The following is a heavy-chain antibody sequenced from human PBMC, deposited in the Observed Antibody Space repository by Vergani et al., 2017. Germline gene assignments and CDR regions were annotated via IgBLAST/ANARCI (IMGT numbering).Heavy chain of an antibody. Sequence: EVQLVESGGGLVQPGGSLRLSCAASGFTVSSNYMSWVRQAPGKGLEWVSVIYSGGSTYYADSVKGRFTISRHNSKNTLYLQMNRLRAGETTVDYCARGGDEVAAGAFDIWGQGTMVTVSS. CDR2: IYSGGST. J-gene: IGHJ3*02. CDR1: GFTVSSNY. D-gene: IGHD2-15*01. CDR3: ARGGDEVAAGAFDI. V-gene: IGHV3-53*04.